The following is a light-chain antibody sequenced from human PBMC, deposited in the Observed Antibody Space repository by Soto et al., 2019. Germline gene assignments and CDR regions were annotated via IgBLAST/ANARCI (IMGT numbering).Light chain of an antibody. V-gene: IGKV4-1*01. CDR1: QSVLYSSNQKNY. Sequence: DIVMTQSPDSLAVSLGERATINCKSSQSVLYSSNQKNYLAWYQQKPGQPPKLLIYWASTRESGVPDRFSGSGSGKDFTPTISSLQAEDVAVYYCQQYYGSPQPFGQGTKVEIK. CDR3: QQYYGSPQP. J-gene: IGKJ1*01. CDR2: WAS.